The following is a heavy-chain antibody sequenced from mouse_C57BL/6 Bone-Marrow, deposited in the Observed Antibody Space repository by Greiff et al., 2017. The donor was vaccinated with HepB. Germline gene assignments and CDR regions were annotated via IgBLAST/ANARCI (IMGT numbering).Heavy chain of an antibody. CDR1: GYAFSSSW. J-gene: IGHJ1*03. Sequence: QVQLKQSGPELVKPGASVKISCKASGYAFSSSWMNWVKQRPGKGLEWIGRIYPGDGDTNYNGKFKDKATLTADKSSRTAYMQLSSLTSEDSAVYYCARPTVVARYWYFDVWGTGTTVTVSS. V-gene: IGHV1-82*01. CDR2: IYPGDGDT. CDR3: ARPTVVARYWYFDV. D-gene: IGHD1-1*01.